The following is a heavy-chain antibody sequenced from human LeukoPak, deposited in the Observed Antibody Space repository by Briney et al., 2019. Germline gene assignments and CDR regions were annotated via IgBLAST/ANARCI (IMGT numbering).Heavy chain of an antibody. V-gene: IGHV4-59*12. CDR1: GGPIRDFY. Sequence: SETLSLTCTVSGGPIRDFYWSWIRQPPGKGLEWIGYIYYSGSTNYNPSLKSRVTISVDTSKNQFSLKLSSVTAADTAVYYCAREGMVRGVIIPAFDYWGQGTLVTVSS. J-gene: IGHJ4*02. D-gene: IGHD3-10*01. CDR3: AREGMVRGVIIPAFDY. CDR2: IYYSGST.